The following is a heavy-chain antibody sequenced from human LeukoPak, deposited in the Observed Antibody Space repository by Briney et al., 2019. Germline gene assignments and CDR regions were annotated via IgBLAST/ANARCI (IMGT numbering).Heavy chain of an antibody. CDR2: INHSGST. J-gene: IGHJ5*02. CDR3: ARDLHWFDP. V-gene: IGHV4-34*01. Sequence: PSETLSLTCAVYGGSFSGYYWSWIRQPPGKGLEWIGEINHSGSTNYNPFLKSRVTISVDTSKNQFSLKLSSVTAADTAVYYCARDLHWFDPWGQGTLVTVSS. CDR1: GGSFSGYY.